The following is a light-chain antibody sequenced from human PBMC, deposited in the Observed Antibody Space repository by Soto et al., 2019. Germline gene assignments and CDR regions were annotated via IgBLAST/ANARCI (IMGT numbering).Light chain of an antibody. J-gene: IGLJ2*01. CDR2: SSF. CDR3: AAWDDSLSGVV. CDR1: SSNVEKNY. Sequence: QLVLTQPPSTSGTPGQRVTISCSGSSSNVEKNYVYWYQQVPGMAPKLLIYSSFQRPSGVPDRFSGSKSGTSASLAISGLRSEDEADYYCAAWDDSLSGVVFGGGTKVTVL. V-gene: IGLV1-47*01.